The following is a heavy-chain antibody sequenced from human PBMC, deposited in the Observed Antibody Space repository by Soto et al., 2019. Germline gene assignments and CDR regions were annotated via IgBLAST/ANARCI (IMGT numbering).Heavy chain of an antibody. J-gene: IGHJ5*02. D-gene: IGHD2-8*01. CDR1: GYTFTTFW. CDR3: ARIYCTTTTCDSWFDP. Sequence: GESLKISCTGFGYTFTTFWISWVRQMPGKGLEWLGRVDPRDSYVTYNPSFEGHVTISADKSISTAYLQWGSPKASDTAMYFCARIYCTTTTCDSWFDPWGQGTLVTVSS. CDR2: VDPRDSYV. V-gene: IGHV5-10-1*01.